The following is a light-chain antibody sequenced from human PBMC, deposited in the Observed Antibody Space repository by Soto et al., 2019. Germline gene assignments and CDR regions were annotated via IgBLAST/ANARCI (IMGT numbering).Light chain of an antibody. Sequence: QTASVSGSPGQSITISCTGTSSDVGGYNYVSWYQQHPGKAPKLMIYEVSNRPSGVSNRFSGSQSGNTASLTISGLQAEDEADYYCSSYSTSSTLVFGTGTKLTVL. CDR1: SSDVGGYNY. V-gene: IGLV2-14*01. CDR2: EVS. CDR3: SSYSTSSTLV. J-gene: IGLJ1*01.